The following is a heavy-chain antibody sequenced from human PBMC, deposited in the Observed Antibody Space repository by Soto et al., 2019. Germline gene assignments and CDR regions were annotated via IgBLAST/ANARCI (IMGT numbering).Heavy chain of an antibody. D-gene: IGHD2-2*02. CDR2: IGTAGDT. J-gene: IGHJ6*02. CDR3: ARVWGGYCSSTSCYMHYYGMDV. CDR1: GFTFSSYD. Sequence: GGSLRLSCAASGFTFSSYDMHWVRQATGKGLEWVSAIGTAGDTYYPGSVKGRFTISRENAKNSLYLQMNSLRAGDTAVYYCARVWGGYCSSTSCYMHYYGMDVWGQGTTVTVSS. V-gene: IGHV3-13*01.